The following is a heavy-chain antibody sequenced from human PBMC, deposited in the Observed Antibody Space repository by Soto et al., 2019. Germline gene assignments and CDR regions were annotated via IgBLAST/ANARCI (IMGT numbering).Heavy chain of an antibody. D-gene: IGHD1-26*01. CDR1: AFTFSSYA. CDR2: ISGSGGST. CDR3: AKGPLATIATTSFDP. Sequence: EALLLESGGGLVQPGGSLRLSCVASAFTFSSYAMHWVRQAPGKGLEWVSGISGSGGSTYYADSVKGRFTISRDNSKNTLYLLLNRLRADDTAVYYCAKGPLATIATTSFDPWGQGTLVIVSS. V-gene: IGHV3-23*01. J-gene: IGHJ5*02.